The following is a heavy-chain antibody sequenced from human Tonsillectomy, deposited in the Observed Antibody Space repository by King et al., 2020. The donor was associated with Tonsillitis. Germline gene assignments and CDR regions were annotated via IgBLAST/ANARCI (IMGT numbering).Heavy chain of an antibody. CDR1: GFSVSNNF. V-gene: IGHV3-53*01. Sequence: VQLVESGGGLIQPGWSLRLSCAASGFSVSNNFMTWVRQAPGTGLEWVSVIYPDVTTYYSDSVQGRFTISRDTSRNTVYLQMNSSRVDVTDVYYCARGKPPGFGSTWGRGTLVTVSS. J-gene: IGHJ5*02. D-gene: IGHD6-13*01. CDR2: IYPDVTT. CDR3: ARGKPPGFGST.